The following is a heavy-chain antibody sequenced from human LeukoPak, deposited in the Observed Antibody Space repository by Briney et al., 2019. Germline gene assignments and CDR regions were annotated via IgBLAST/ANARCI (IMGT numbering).Heavy chain of an antibody. CDR1: GFTVSSNY. V-gene: IGHV3-66*02. D-gene: IGHD5-24*01. J-gene: IGHJ6*02. CDR2: IYSGGST. Sequence: GGSLRLSCAASGFTVSSNYMSWVRQAPGKGLEWVSVIYSGGSTYYADSAKGRFTISRDNSKNTLYLQMNSLRAEDTAVYYCARDRVEMATISYYYYGMDVWGQGTTVTVSS. CDR3: ARDRVEMATISYYYYGMDV.